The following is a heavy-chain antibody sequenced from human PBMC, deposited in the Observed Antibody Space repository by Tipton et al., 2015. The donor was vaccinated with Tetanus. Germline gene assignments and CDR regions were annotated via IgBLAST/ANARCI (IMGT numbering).Heavy chain of an antibody. CDR2: LDYSGNT. Sequence: TLSLTCTVSGGSISSSYYYWGWIRQPPGKGLEWIGSLDYSGNTYYNSSLMSRVTISVDTSMNQFSLRLNSVTAVDTAVYYCAKSDRVTRTSWYFHDWGQGTLVTVSS. D-gene: IGHD2-2*01. J-gene: IGHJ4*02. CDR3: AKSDRVTRTSWYFHD. V-gene: IGHV4-39*01. CDR1: GGSISSSYYY.